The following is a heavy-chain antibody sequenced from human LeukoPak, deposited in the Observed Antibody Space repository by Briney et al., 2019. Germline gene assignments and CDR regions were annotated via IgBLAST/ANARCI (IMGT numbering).Heavy chain of an antibody. CDR2: INPNSGGT. D-gene: IGHD4-17*01. V-gene: IGHV1-2*02. Sequence: ASVKVSCKASGYTFTGYYMHWVRQAPGQGLEWMGLINPNSGGTNYAQKFQGRVTMTRDTSISTAYMELSRLRSDDTAVYYCARGKAGDYQYYFDYWGQGTLVTVSS. CDR3: ARGKAGDYQYYFDY. CDR1: GYTFTGYY. J-gene: IGHJ4*02.